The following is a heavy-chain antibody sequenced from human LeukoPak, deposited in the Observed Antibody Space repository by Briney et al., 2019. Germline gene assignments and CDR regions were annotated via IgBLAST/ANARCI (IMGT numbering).Heavy chain of an antibody. CDR2: ISGRGGST. Sequence: PGGSLRLSCAASGFTFSSYAMNWVRQAPGKGLQWVSAISGRGGSTYYADSVKGRFTISRDNSKNTLFLQMNSLRADDTAVYFCAKDQKSIAATGYDYWGQGTLVTVSS. J-gene: IGHJ4*02. V-gene: IGHV3-23*01. D-gene: IGHD6-13*01. CDR1: GFTFSSYA. CDR3: AKDQKSIAATGYDY.